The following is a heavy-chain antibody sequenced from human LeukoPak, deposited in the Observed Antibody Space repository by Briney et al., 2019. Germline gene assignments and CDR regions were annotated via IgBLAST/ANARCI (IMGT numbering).Heavy chain of an antibody. Sequence: GGSLRLSCAASGFTFGTYAMNWVRQAPGKGLEWVSGILGSGGNTYYADSVKGRFTISRDNSRNTLYLQINSLRAEDTAIYYCAKDMRWGRLAGADDFDYWGQGALVTVSS. CDR3: AKDMRWGRLAGADDFDY. CDR1: GFTFGTYA. CDR2: ILGSGGNT. J-gene: IGHJ4*02. V-gene: IGHV3-23*01. D-gene: IGHD7-27*01.